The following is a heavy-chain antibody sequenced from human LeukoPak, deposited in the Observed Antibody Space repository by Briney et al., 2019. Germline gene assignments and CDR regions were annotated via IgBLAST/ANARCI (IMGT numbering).Heavy chain of an antibody. D-gene: IGHD6-13*01. CDR2: IYYSGST. CDR1: GGSISSSSYY. V-gene: IGHV4-39*01. CDR3: ARRVYSSSWVDY. Sequence: SETLSLTCTVSGGSISSSSYYWGWIRQPPGKGLEWIGSIYYSGSTYYNPSLKSRVTISVDTSKNQFSLKLSSVTAADTAVYYCARRVYSSSWVDYWGQGTLVTASS. J-gene: IGHJ4*02.